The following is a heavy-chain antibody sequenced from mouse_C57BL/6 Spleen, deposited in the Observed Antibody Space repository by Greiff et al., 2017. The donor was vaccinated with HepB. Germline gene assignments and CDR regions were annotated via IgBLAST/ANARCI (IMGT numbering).Heavy chain of an antibody. CDR2: IYPRSGNT. Sequence: QVQLQQSGAELARPGASVKLSCKASGYTFTSYGISWVKQSTGQGLEWIGEIYPRSGNTYYNEKFKGKATLTADKSSSTAYMELRSLTSEDSAVYFCAREYPVVGAMDYWGQGTSVNVSS. V-gene: IGHV1-81*01. CDR1: GYTFTSYG. CDR3: AREYPVVGAMDY. D-gene: IGHD1-1*01. J-gene: IGHJ4*01.